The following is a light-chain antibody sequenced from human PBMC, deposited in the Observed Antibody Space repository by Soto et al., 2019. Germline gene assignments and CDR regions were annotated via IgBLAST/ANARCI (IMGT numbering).Light chain of an antibody. V-gene: IGKV1-5*03. Sequence: DIQITHYPSTLSASVVDRATIPFLASQMINTWLAWYQQKPGKAPKLLIYSASTLEVGVPSRFSGSGSGTEFTLTISSLQPEDFATYYCLQHYDYPWKFGQGTKVDIK. CDR3: LQHYDYPWK. CDR1: QMINTW. J-gene: IGKJ1*01. CDR2: SAS.